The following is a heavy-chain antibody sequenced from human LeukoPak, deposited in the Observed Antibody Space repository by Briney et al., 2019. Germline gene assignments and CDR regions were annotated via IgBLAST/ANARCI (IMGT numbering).Heavy chain of an antibody. D-gene: IGHD6-13*01. CDR1: GGSTSSGDYY. V-gene: IGHV4-30-4*08. CDR2: IYYSGST. CDR3: AAGIAAAGTFY. J-gene: IGHJ4*02. Sequence: PSETLSLTCTVSGGSTSSGDYYWSWIRQPPGKGLEWIGYIYYSGSTYYNPSLKSRVTISVDTSKNQFSLKLSSVTAADTAVYYCAAGIAAAGTFYWGQGTLVTVSS.